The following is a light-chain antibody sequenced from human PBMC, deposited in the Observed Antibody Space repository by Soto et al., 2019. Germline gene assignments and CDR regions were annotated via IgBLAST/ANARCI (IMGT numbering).Light chain of an antibody. CDR3: QVWGNVTTRVV. CDR2: DDS. V-gene: IGLV3-21*02. CDR1: NIGSKS. Sequence: SYELTQPPSVSVAPGQTARITCGGNNIGSKSVHWYQQKPGQAPVLVVYDDSDRPSGIPERFSGSNSGSPATLTISRVEAGDEADFFCQVWGNVTTRVVFGGGTKLTVL. J-gene: IGLJ2*01.